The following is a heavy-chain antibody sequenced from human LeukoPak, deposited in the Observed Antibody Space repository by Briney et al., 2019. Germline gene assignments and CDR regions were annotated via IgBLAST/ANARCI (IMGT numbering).Heavy chain of an antibody. J-gene: IGHJ6*03. V-gene: IGHV3-23*01. D-gene: IGHD1-26*01. Sequence: PGGALRVSCAAPVFSSSIAAMCSVRPALGEGLWWGWTIYDNSAGTYYADSVKSRFTISTDNTYNTVSLQMNSLRDDDTGVYYFGKRLRTGVGFYMGYHYYMDVWGKGATVTVSS. CDR2: IYDNSAGT. CDR3: GKRLRTGVGFYMGYHYYMDV. CDR1: VFSSSIAA.